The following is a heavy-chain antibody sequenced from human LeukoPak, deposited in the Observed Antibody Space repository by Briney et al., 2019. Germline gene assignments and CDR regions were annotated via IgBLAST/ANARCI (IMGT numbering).Heavy chain of an antibody. Sequence: PGGSLRLSCAASGFTFSSYAMHWVRQAPGKGLEYVSAISGNGGNTYYADSVKGRFTISRDNSKNTLYLQMGRLRAEDMAVYYCAIGVSGYYSGLDYWGQGTLVTVSS. D-gene: IGHD3-22*01. J-gene: IGHJ4*02. CDR1: GFTFSSYA. CDR2: ISGNGGNT. V-gene: IGHV3-64*02. CDR3: AIGVSGYYSGLDY.